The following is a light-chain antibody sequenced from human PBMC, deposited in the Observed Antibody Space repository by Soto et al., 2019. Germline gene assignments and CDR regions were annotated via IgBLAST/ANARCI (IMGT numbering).Light chain of an antibody. J-gene: IGKJ3*01. Sequence: EIVLSQSPATLSLSPGERATLSCRTSQSVTTNFAWYQQKPGQAPRLLIYDISNRATAIPDRFSGSGSGTDFTLTISSREPEDVAVYYCQQRATWPPLITVGPGTKVEIK. CDR1: QSVTTN. CDR2: DIS. V-gene: IGKV3-11*01. CDR3: QQRATWPPLIT.